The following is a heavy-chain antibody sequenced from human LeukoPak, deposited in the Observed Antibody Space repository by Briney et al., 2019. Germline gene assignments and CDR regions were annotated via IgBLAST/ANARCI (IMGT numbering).Heavy chain of an antibody. CDR3: AKDIVPDSSSWYIDY. CDR2: IYDSGST. CDR1: GGSVSSGSYY. D-gene: IGHD6-13*01. V-gene: IGHV4-61*01. J-gene: IGHJ4*02. Sequence: SETLSLTCTVSGGSVSSGSYYWSWIRQPPGKGLEWIGYIYDSGSTNYNPSLKSRVTISVDTSKNQFSLKLRSVTAADTAVYYCAKDIVPDSSSWYIDYWGQGTLVTVSS.